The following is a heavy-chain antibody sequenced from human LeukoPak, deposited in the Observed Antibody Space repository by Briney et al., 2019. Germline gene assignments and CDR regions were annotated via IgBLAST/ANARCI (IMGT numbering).Heavy chain of an antibody. CDR3: TRDHYPGIARGGACNF. J-gene: IGHJ3*01. CDR1: VFTFNSFS. Sequence: GGSLRLSCVASVFTFNSFSMHWVRQAPGKGLEWVAVISYDGSKRYYADSGKGRFTISRDNSKNATYLEMNSMRVEDTAIYYCTRDHYPGIARGGACNFWGQGTMVTVSS. D-gene: IGHD2/OR15-2a*01. V-gene: IGHV3-30-3*01. CDR2: ISYDGSKR.